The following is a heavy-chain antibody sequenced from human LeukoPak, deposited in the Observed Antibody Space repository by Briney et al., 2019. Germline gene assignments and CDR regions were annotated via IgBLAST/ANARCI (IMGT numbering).Heavy chain of an antibody. D-gene: IGHD3-10*01. J-gene: IGHJ3*02. CDR2: IYYSGST. CDR1: GVSISSSSYY. V-gene: IGHV4-39*01. CDR3: ATLVVTGSGRRGAFDI. Sequence: SETLSLTCTVSGVSISSSSYYWAWIRQPPGKGLEWIGSIYYSGSTYYNPSLKSRVTISVDTSKNQFSLKLSSVTAADTAVYYCATLVVTGSGRRGAFDIWGQGTMVTVSS.